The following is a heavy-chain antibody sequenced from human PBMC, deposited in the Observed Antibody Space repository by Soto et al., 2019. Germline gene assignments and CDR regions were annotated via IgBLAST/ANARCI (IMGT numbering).Heavy chain of an antibody. CDR2: TYYRSRWFK. CDR1: GDSVSSNSAA. V-gene: IGHV6-1*01. Sequence: QVQLQQSGPGLVRPSQTLSLTCALSGDSVSSNSAAWNWISQSPSRVLEWLGRTYYRSRWFKDNAPYVESRTTVNPDTSKNQYPQHLNSVTPEYTAVNYCAGTTSHQCYYMDVWEKRKKVTVSS. D-gene: IGHD1-1*01. J-gene: IGHJ6*03. CDR3: AGTTSHQCYYMDV.